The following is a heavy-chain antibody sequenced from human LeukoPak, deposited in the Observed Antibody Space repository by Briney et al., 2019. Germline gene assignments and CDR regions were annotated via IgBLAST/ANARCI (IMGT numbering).Heavy chain of an antibody. CDR2: ISSSGSSI. J-gene: IGHJ6*03. D-gene: IGHD3-10*01. CDR3: ARGSDGSGSYSYYYYYYYMDV. CDR1: GFTFSDYY. V-gene: IGHV3-11*04. Sequence: PGGSLRLSCAASGFTFSDYYMSWIRHAPGKGLEWVSYISSSGSSIYYADPVKGRFTIARDNAKNSLYLQMNSLRAEDTAVYYCARGSDGSGSYSYYYYYYYMDVWGKGTTVTVSS.